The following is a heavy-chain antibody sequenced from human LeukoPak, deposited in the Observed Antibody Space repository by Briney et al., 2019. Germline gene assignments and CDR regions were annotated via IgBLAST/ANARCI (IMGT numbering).Heavy chain of an antibody. CDR3: ARVISYGWYYFDY. D-gene: IGHD5-18*01. CDR1: GGTFRSYA. V-gene: IGHV1-69*13. Sequence: RASVKVSRKASGGTFRSYAISWVRQAPGQGLEWMGGIIPIFDTTTYAQKFQGRVTITADESTSTAYMELSSLRSEDTAVYYCARVISYGWYYFDYWGQGTLVTVSS. CDR2: IIPIFDTT. J-gene: IGHJ4*02.